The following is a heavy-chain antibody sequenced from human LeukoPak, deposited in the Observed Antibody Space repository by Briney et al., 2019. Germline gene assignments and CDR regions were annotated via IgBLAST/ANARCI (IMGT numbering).Heavy chain of an antibody. D-gene: IGHD5-24*01. CDR1: GGSVSSYY. CDR3: ARGDEMATY. J-gene: IGHJ4*02. CDR2: IYTSGST. Sequence: SETLSLTCTVSGGSVSSYYWSWIRQPPGKGLEWIGYIYTSGSTNYNPSLKSRVTISVDTSKNQFSLKLSSVTAADTAVYYCARGDEMATYWGQGTLVTVSS. V-gene: IGHV4-4*09.